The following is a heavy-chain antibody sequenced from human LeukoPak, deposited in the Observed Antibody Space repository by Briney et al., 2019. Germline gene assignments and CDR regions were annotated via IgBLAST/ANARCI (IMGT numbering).Heavy chain of an antibody. CDR3: ARGLRNYDGNGYHFDH. Sequence: GGSLRLSCVASGFTFNNYAMHRVRQAPGKGLEYVSGISSNGGATYYANSVKGRFTISRDNSKNTLYLQMGSLRAEDMAVYYCARGLRNYDGNGYHFDHWGQGTLVTVSS. D-gene: IGHD3-22*01. CDR2: ISSNGGAT. J-gene: IGHJ4*02. V-gene: IGHV3-64*01. CDR1: GFTFNNYA.